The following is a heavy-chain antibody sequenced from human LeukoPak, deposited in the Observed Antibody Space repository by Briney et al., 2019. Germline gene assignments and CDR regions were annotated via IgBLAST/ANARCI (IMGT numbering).Heavy chain of an antibody. CDR1: GFSFSSYG. CDR3: AVDWYDSSGYGTFDY. D-gene: IGHD3-22*01. V-gene: IGHV3-23*01. J-gene: IGHJ4*02. CDR2: ITGSGGNA. Sequence: GGSLRLSCAASGFSFSSYGMSWVRQGPGKGLEWVSTITGSGGNADYADSVKGRFTISRDNSKNTLYLQMHSLRAEDTAVYYCAVDWYDSSGYGTFDYWGQGTLVTVSS.